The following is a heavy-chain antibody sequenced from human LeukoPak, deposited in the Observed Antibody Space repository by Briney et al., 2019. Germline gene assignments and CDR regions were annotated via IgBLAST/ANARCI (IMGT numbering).Heavy chain of an antibody. CDR3: ARDRRFGISLYEAYDF. Sequence: AAVNVSCKTSGHIFQNYALSWVRQAPGQGLKWMGRSIPSRGVTNYGQKFEDRLTIFADKSTSTLYMELTSLTSEDTAMYYCARDRRFGISLYEAYDFWGQGTMVTVSS. CDR2: SIPSRGVT. CDR1: GHIFQNYA. V-gene: IGHV1-69*04. D-gene: IGHD3-3*01. J-gene: IGHJ3*01.